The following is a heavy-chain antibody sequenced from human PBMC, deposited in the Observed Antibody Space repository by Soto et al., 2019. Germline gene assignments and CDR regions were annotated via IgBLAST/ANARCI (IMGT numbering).Heavy chain of an antibody. CDR1: GGTFSRHA. CDR3: ARGWGYDTSDYYYAY. D-gene: IGHD3-22*01. J-gene: IGHJ4*02. V-gene: IGHV1-69*01. CDR2: IIPIFGTA. Sequence: QVQLVQSGAEVRKPGSSVKVSCKASGGTFSRHAISWVRQAPGQGLEWMGGIIPIFGTANHAQKFQGRVTIIADESTSTADKEQSILRSEDTAIYYCARGWGYDTSDYYYAYWGQGTLVIVSS.